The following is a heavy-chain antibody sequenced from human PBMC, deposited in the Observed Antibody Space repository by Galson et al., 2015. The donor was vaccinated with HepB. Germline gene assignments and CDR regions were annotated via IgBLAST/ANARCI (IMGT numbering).Heavy chain of an antibody. CDR1: GFTFSSYA. V-gene: IGHV3-23*01. D-gene: IGHD3-22*01. CDR3: AKVSDNYDTSGFYSPHFDY. J-gene: IGHJ4*02. Sequence: SLRLSCAASGFTFSSYAMSWVRQAPGKGLEWVSAISGSGGSTYYAHSVKGRFTISRDNSKNTLYLQMNSLRAEDTAVYYCAKVSDNYDTSGFYSPHFDYWGQGTLVTVSS. CDR2: ISGSGGST.